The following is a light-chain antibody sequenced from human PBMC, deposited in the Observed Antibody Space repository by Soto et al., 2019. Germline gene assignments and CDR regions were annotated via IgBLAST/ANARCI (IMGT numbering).Light chain of an antibody. V-gene: IGKV3-11*01. CDR2: DAT. J-gene: IGKJ1*01. CDR3: QTRSTRPRT. Sequence: EIVLTQSPDTLSLSPGERATLSCRASQSINFYVPGYQQKPGQAPRLLIYDATNRATGIPARFRGSGPETDFTLTISSLEPEDFALYNCQTRSTRPRTFGQGTKLEI. CDR1: QSINFY.